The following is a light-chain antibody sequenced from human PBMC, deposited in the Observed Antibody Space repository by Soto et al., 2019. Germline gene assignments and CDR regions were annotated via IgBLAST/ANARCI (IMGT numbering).Light chain of an antibody. Sequence: DLVMTQTPLSLPVTPGEPASISCRSSLSLLDSDDGNTYLDWYLQKPGQSPQLLIYTLSYRASXVXDXXSGSGSGTDFTLKISRVEAEDVGVYYCMQRLEFPVTFGGGTKVEIK. V-gene: IGKV2-40*01. CDR3: MQRLEFPVT. CDR2: TLS. CDR1: LSLLDSDDGNTY. J-gene: IGKJ4*01.